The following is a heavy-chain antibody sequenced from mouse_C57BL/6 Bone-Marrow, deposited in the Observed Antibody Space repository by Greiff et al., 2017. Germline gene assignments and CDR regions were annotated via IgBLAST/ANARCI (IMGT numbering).Heavy chain of an antibody. CDR1: GYSFTGYY. V-gene: IGHV1-42*01. Sequence: EVKLVESGPELVKPGASVKISCKASGYSFTGYYMNWVKQSPEKSLEWIGEINPSTGGTTYNQKCKAKATLTVDKASSTAYMQLKSLTSEDSAVYYCARRRQLRPFAYWGQGTLVTVAA. CDR3: ARRRQLRPFAY. CDR2: INPSTGGT. J-gene: IGHJ3*01. D-gene: IGHD3-2*02.